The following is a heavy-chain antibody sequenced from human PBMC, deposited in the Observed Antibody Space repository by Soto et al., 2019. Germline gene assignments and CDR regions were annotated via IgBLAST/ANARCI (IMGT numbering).Heavy chain of an antibody. J-gene: IGHJ4*02. CDR2: ISYSGNT. CDR1: GGSIISGD. D-gene: IGHD2-15*01. CDR3: AGLRGYAGSPIDY. Sequence: SETLSLTCTVSGGSIISGDWSWIRQPPGKGLEWIGYISYSGNTNYNPSLKSRVTMSVDTPKNQFSLRLSSVTTADTAVYYCAGLRGYAGSPIDYWGQGTLVTVSS. V-gene: IGHV4-59*01.